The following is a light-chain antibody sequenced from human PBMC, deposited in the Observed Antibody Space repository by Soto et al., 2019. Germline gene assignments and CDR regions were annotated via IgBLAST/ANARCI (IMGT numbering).Light chain of an antibody. V-gene: IGKV3-20*01. J-gene: IGKJ5*01. Sequence: EIVLTRSPGTLSLSPGERATLSCRASQSVSSTNLAWYQQKPGQAPRLLIYGASSRATGIPDRFSGSGSGTDFTLTISRLEPEDFAVYYCQHYEWSPITFGQGTRLEI. CDR3: QHYEWSPIT. CDR1: QSVSSTN. CDR2: GAS.